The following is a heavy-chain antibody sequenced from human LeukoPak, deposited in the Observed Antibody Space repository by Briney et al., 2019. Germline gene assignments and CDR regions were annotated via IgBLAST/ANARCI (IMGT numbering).Heavy chain of an antibody. V-gene: IGHV1-69*13. D-gene: IGHD4-23*01. J-gene: IGHJ4*02. CDR3: ARLTTVVTPLDDY. Sequence: SVKVSCKASGYTFTGYYMHWVRQAPGQGLEWMGGIIPIFGTANYAQKFQGGVTITADESTSTAYMELSSLRSEDTAVYYCARLTTVVTPLDDYWGQGTLVTVSS. CDR1: GYTFTGYY. CDR2: IIPIFGTA.